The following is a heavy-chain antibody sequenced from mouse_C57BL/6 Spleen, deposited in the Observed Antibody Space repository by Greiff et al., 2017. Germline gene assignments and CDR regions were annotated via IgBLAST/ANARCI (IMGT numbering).Heavy chain of an antibody. D-gene: IGHD1-1*01. CDR1: GYAFSSYW. Sequence: VKLVESGAELVKPGASVKISCKASGYAFSSYWMNWVKQRPGKGLEWIGQIYPGDGDTNYNGKFKGKATLTADKSSSTAYMQLSSLTSEDSAVYFGARGDYCDSSQPHYYAMDYWGQGTSVTVAS. CDR2: IYPGDGDT. V-gene: IGHV1-80*01. CDR3: ARGDYCDSSQPHYYAMDY. J-gene: IGHJ4*01.